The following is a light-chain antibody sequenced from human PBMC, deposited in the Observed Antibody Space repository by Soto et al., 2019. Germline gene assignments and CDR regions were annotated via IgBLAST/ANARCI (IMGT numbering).Light chain of an antibody. CDR1: SSDTAGYNY. J-gene: IGLJ1*01. V-gene: IGLV2-14*01. Sequence: SALTQPASVSRSPGQSITISCTGTSSDTAGYNYVSWYQQHPGKAPKLMIYEVSNRPSGVSNRFSGSQSGNTASLTISGLQAEDEANYYCSSYTTSNTPLYVFGTGTKVTVL. CDR2: EVS. CDR3: SSYTTSNTPLYV.